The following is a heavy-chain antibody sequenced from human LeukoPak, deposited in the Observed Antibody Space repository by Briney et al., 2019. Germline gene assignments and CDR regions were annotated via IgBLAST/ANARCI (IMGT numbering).Heavy chain of an antibody. CDR1: GDSISSTH. CDR3: ARARPQFDY. J-gene: IGHJ4*02. CDR2: IYTNGGT. V-gene: IGHV4-4*07. Sequence: SQTLSLTCTVSGDSISSTHWSWIRQPAGKGLEWIGRIYTNGGTDYNPSLKSRVPISRDTSKNQFSLQLTSVTAADTAVYYCARARPQFDYWGQGTLVTVSS. D-gene: IGHD5-24*01.